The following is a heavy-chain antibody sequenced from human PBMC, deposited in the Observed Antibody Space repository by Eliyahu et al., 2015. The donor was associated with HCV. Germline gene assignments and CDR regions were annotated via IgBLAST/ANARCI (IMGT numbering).Heavy chain of an antibody. CDR2: ISWNSGSI. CDR1: GFTFDDYA. D-gene: IGHD3-16*01. Sequence: EVQLVESGGGLVQPGRSLRLSCAASGFTFDDYAMHWVRQAPGKGXEWVSGISWNSGSIGYADSVKGRFTISRDNAKNXLYLQMNSLRAEDTALYYCAKDILGGEGEYYFDYWGQGTLVTVSS. CDR3: AKDILGGEGEYYFDY. J-gene: IGHJ4*02. V-gene: IGHV3-9*01.